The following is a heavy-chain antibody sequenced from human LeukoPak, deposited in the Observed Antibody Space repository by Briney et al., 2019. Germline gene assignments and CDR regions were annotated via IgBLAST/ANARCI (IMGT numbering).Heavy chain of an antibody. D-gene: IGHD2-15*01. V-gene: IGHV4-61*02. CDR3: ARGYCSGGSCHPLDY. CDR1: GGSISSGSYY. J-gene: IGHJ4*02. Sequence: PSQTLSLTCTVSGGSISSGSYYWSWIRQPAGKGLEWIGRIYTSGSTNYNPSLKSRVTISADTSKNQFSLKLSSVTAADTAVYYCARGYCSGGSCHPLDYWGQGTLVTVSS. CDR2: IYTSGST.